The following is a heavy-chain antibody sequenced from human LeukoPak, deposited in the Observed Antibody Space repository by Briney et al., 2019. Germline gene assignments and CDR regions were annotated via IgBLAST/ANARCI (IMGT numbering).Heavy chain of an antibody. J-gene: IGHJ3*02. CDR3: AKRKTEEYSRSSGAFDI. D-gene: IGHD6-6*01. CDR1: GFTFSSYA. CDR2: IGGSGDTT. Sequence: GGSLRLSCAASGFTFSSYAINWVRQAPGKGLEWVSGIGGSGDTTYYADSLKGRFTISRDNSKNTLYLQMNSLRAEDTAVYYCAKRKTEEYSRSSGAFDIWGRGTMVTVSS. V-gene: IGHV3-23*01.